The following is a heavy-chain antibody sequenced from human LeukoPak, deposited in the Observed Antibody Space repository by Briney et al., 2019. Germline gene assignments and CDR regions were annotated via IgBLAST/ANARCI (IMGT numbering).Heavy chain of an antibody. CDR3: ARASTTHIVVVPAAIAFDY. CDR2: INPNSGGT. CDR1: GYTFTGYY. D-gene: IGHD2-2*01. J-gene: IGHJ4*02. V-gene: IGHV1-2*02. Sequence: ASVKVSCKASGYTFTGYYMHWVRQAPGQGLEWMGWINPNSGGTNYAQKFQGRVTMTRDTFISTAYMELSRLRSDDTAVYYCARASTTHIVVVPAAIAFDYWGQGTLVTVSS.